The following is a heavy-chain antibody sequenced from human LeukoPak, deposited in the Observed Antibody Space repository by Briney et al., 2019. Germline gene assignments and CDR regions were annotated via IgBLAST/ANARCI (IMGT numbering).Heavy chain of an antibody. CDR1: GVSISSSDYY. D-gene: IGHD5-18*01. V-gene: IGHV4-61*08. Sequence: SETLSLTCSVSGVSISSSDYYWSWIRQPPGKGLEWIGYIYYSGSTNYDPSLKSRVTISVDTSKNQFSLKLSSVTAADTAVYYCARVLGQLWPPYYFDYWGQGTLVTVSS. J-gene: IGHJ4*02. CDR2: IYYSGST. CDR3: ARVLGQLWPPYYFDY.